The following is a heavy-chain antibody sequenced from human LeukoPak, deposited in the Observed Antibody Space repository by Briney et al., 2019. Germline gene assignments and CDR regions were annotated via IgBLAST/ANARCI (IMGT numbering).Heavy chain of an antibody. CDR1: GYTFTSYA. V-gene: IGHV1-2*04. D-gene: IGHD2-15*01. J-gene: IGHJ4*02. Sequence: GASVKVSCKASGYTFTSYATNWVRQAPGQGLEWMGWINPNSGGTNYAQKFQGWVTMTRDTSISTAYMELSRLRSDDTAVYYCAREMERAYCSGGSCYKTYYFDYWGQGTLVTVSS. CDR3: AREMERAYCSGGSCYKTYYFDY. CDR2: INPNSGGT.